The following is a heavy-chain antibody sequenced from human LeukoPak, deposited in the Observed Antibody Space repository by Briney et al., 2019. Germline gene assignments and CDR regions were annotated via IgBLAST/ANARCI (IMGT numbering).Heavy chain of an antibody. D-gene: IGHD2-15*01. CDR1: GFTFSSYA. Sequence: GRSLRLSCAASGFTFSSYAMSWVRQAPGKGLEWVSAISGSGGSTYYADSVKGRFTISRDNSKNTLYLQMNSLKAEDTAVYDCAKLGIVVVVAATTWFDPWGQGTLVTVSS. CDR2: ISGSGGST. CDR3: AKLGIVVVVAATTWFDP. V-gene: IGHV3-23*01. J-gene: IGHJ5*02.